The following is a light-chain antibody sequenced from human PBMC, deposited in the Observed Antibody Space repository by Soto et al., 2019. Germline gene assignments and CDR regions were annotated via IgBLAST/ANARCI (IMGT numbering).Light chain of an antibody. CDR1: QSISSY. CDR2: DAS. J-gene: IGKJ3*01. CDR3: QQRSNWI. V-gene: IGKV3-11*01. Sequence: EIVTTQSPSTLSVSPGQGATLSCRASQSISSYLAWYQQKPGQAPRLLIYDASNRATGIPARFSGSGSGTDFTLTISSLEPEDFAVYYCQQRSNWIFGPGTKVDIK.